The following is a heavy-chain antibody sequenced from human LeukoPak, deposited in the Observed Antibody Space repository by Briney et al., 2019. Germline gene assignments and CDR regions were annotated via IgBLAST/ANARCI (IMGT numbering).Heavy chain of an antibody. Sequence: SQTLSLTCAIPGDSVSSKNVAWNWIRQSPSRDLEWLGRTYYRSKWSNDYALSVKSRITINPDTSKNQFSLQLNSVTPEDTAVYYCARDGPGLYFDNWGQGTLVTVSS. V-gene: IGHV6-1*01. D-gene: IGHD3/OR15-3a*01. CDR2: TYYRSKWSN. J-gene: IGHJ4*02. CDR1: GDSVSSKNVA. CDR3: ARDGPGLYFDN.